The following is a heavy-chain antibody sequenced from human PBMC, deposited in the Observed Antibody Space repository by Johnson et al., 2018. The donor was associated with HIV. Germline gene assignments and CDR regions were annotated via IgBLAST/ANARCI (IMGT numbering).Heavy chain of an antibody. Sequence: VQLVESGGGLVQPGGSLRLSCAASGFTLSTYWMSWVRQAPGKGLEWVANIKQDGSEKYYVASLKGRFTISRDNARNSLYLQMDSLRPGDSAVYYCARDGVYSSPHDAFDIWGQGTMVTVSP. CDR2: IKQDGSEK. D-gene: IGHD6-13*01. J-gene: IGHJ3*02. CDR1: GFTLSTYW. CDR3: ARDGVYSSPHDAFDI. V-gene: IGHV3-7*03.